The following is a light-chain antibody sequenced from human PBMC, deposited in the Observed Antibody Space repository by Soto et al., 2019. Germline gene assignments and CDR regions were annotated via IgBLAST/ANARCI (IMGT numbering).Light chain of an antibody. CDR1: QSISSY. J-gene: IGKJ1*01. V-gene: IGKV1-39*01. Sequence: DIQMTHSPSSLSASVGDRVTITCRASQSISSYLNWYQQKPGKAPKLLIYAASSLQSGVPSRFSGSGSGTDFTLTISSLKLEDFATVEFQQGSRARLTFGKGTKLE. CDR3: QQGSRARLT. CDR2: AAS.